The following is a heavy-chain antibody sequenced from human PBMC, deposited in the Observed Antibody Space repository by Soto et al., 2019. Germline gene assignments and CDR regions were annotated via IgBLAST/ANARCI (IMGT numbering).Heavy chain of an antibody. D-gene: IGHD4-17*01. CDR3: TTYHGDYNFDH. Sequence: QVQLVQSGAEVKKPGASVKVSCKVSGYTLNEVAMHWVRQAPGKGLEWLGGFDPDEAETIYAQHFQGRVTMTEDTSTDTVYRELSSLRSEDTALYFCTTYHGDYNFDHWGQGTRVTVSS. J-gene: IGHJ5*02. CDR1: GYTLNEVA. V-gene: IGHV1-24*01. CDR2: FDPDEAET.